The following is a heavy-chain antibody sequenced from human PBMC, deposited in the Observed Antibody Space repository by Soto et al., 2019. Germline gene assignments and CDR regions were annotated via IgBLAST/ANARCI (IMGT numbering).Heavy chain of an antibody. J-gene: IGHJ6*02. V-gene: IGHV3-72*01. CDR2: TRNKANSYTT. CDR3: ERAGGYVSRGYYYYGMDV. Sequence: GGSLRLSCAASGFTFSDHYMDWVRQAPGKGLEWVGRTRNKANSYTTEYAASVKGRFTISREDSKNSLYLQMNSLKTEDTAVYYCERAGGYVSRGYYYYGMDVWGQGTTVTVSS. CDR1: GFTFSDHY. D-gene: IGHD5-12*01.